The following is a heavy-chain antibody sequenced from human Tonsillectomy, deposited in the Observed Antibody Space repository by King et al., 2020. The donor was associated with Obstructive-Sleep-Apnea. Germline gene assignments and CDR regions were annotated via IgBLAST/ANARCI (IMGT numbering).Heavy chain of an antibody. CDR2: MYYSGNT. D-gene: IGHD5-12*01. CDR1: GGSISNYY. CDR3: ARHRGVEDYGGYGDYFDY. Sequence: VQLQESGPGLVKPSETLSLTSTVSGGSISNYYWSWIRQPPGKGLEWIGYMYYSGNTNFNPSLKSRVTISADTSKIQFSLRLSSVTAADTAVYYCARHRGVEDYGGYGDYFDYWGQGTQVTVSS. J-gene: IGHJ4*02. V-gene: IGHV4-59*08.